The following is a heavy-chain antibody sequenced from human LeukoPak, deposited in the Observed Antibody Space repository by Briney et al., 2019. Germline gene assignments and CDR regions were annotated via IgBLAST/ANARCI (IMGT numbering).Heavy chain of an antibody. V-gene: IGHV1-69*05. CDR3: AVSHDYGDHRQLKNYYYYYMDV. CDR2: IIPIFGTA. Sequence: ASVKVSCKASGGTFSSYAISWVRQAPGQGLEWMGGIIPIFGTANYAQKFQGRVTITTDESTSTAYMELSSLRSEDTAVYYCAVSHDYGDHRQLKNYYYYYMDVWGKGTTVTVSS. D-gene: IGHD4-17*01. CDR1: GGTFSSYA. J-gene: IGHJ6*03.